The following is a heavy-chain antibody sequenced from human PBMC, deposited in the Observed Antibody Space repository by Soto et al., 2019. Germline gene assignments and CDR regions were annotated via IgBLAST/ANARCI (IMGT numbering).Heavy chain of an antibody. V-gene: IGHV4-4*02. CDR1: GGSISSNNG. CDR2: IYHSGST. J-gene: IGHJ4*02. CDR3: ARSYVGPISFRAGFDH. Sequence: QVQLQESGPGLVKPSGTLSLICAVSGGSISSNNGWSWVRQPPGKGLEWRGEIYHSGSTNYNPSLKSRVTIAVDKSKNQCSLQLTSVTAADTAVYYCARSYVGPISFRAGFDHWGQGTLVTVSS. D-gene: IGHD1-26*01.